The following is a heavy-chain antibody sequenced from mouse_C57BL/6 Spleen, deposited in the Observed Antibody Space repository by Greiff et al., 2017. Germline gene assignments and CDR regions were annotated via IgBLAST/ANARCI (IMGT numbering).Heavy chain of an antibody. Sequence: VQLVESGAELARPGASVKMSCKASGYTFTSYTMHWVKQRPGQGLEWIGYINPSSGYTKYNQKFKDKATLTADKSSSTAYMQLSSLTSEDSAVYYCARDYYGSLYFDYWGQGTTLTVSS. V-gene: IGHV1-4*01. J-gene: IGHJ2*01. CDR2: INPSSGYT. D-gene: IGHD1-1*01. CDR3: ARDYYGSLYFDY. CDR1: GYTFTSYT.